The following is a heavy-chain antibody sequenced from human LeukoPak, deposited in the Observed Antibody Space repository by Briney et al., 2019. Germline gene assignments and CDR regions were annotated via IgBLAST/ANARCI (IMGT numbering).Heavy chain of an antibody. CDR1: GTSISRHY. Sequence: PSETLSLTCTVSGTSISRHYWSWLRQSTGLGLEWLGYISTTGSTTYNPSLEGRVTMSEGTSQNQLSLTLSSVTAADTAVYFCARQDGLWVGDLGGWFDFWGQGIQVTVSS. J-gene: IGHJ5*01. CDR3: ARQDGLWVGDLGGWFDF. D-gene: IGHD3-10*01. V-gene: IGHV4-4*09. CDR2: ISTTGST.